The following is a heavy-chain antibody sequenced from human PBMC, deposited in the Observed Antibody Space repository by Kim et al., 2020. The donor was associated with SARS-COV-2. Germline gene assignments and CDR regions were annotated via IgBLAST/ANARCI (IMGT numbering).Heavy chain of an antibody. CDR3: ARDLSDPVYYYYYGRDV. CDR2: TYYRSKWYN. CDR1: GDSVSSNSAS. Sequence: SQTLSLTCAISGDSVSSNSASWNWIRQSPSRGLEWLGRTYYRSKWYNDYAVSVKSRITINPDTSKNQFSLQLNSVTPEDTAVYYCARDLSDPVYYYYYGRDVWGQGTAVTVSS. J-gene: IGHJ6*02. D-gene: IGHD3-9*01. V-gene: IGHV6-1*01.